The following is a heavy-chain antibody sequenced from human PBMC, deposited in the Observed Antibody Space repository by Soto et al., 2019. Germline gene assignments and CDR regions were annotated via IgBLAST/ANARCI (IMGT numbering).Heavy chain of an antibody. CDR1: GFTFSSYA. J-gene: IGHJ4*02. CDR2: ISGSGGST. CDR3: AKDLIIAVTTSGYFDY. Sequence: SGGSLRLSCAASGFTFSSYAMSWVRQAPGKGLEWVSAISGSGGSTYYADSVKGRFTISRDNSKNTLYLQMNSLRAEDTAVYYCAKDLIIAVTTSGYFDYWGQGTLVTVSS. D-gene: IGHD4-17*01. V-gene: IGHV3-23*01.